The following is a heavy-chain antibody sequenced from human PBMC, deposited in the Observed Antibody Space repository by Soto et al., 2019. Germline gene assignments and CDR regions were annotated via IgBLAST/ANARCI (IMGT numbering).Heavy chain of an antibody. CDR1: GSTSSRYA. J-gene: IGHJ4*02. D-gene: IGHD3-10*02. Sequence: RESMRASRAGSGSTSSRYATSWVRQVPGKGLEWVSAISGSGGSTYYADSVKGRFTISRDNSKNPLYLQMNSLRAEDTAVYYCSCECLRRVHDYSGQRTLVTASS. V-gene: IGHV3-23*01. CDR3: SCECLRRVHDY. CDR2: ISGSGGST.